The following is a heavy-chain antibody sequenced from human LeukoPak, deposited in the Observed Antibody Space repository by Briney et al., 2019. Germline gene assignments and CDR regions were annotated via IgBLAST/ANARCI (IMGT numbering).Heavy chain of an antibody. V-gene: IGHV1-69*05. Sequence: SLKVSCKASGGTFSSYAISWGRQAPGQGLEWMGRIIPIFGTANYAQKFQGRVTITTDESTSTAYMELSSLRSEDTAVYYCARDTPHIYYDSSGYYFDYWGQGTLVTVSS. D-gene: IGHD3-22*01. CDR3: ARDTPHIYYDSSGYYFDY. J-gene: IGHJ4*02. CDR2: IIPIFGTA. CDR1: GGTFSSYA.